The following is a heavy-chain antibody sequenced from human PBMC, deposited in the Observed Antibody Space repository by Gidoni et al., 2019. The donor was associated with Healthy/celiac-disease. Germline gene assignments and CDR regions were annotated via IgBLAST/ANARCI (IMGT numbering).Heavy chain of an antibody. CDR2: IIPIFVTA. Sequence: QVQLVQAGAEVKKPGSSVKVSCKASGGTFSSYAISWVRQAPGQGLEWMGGIIPIFVTANYAKKFQGRVTSTADESTSTAYMELSSLRSEDTAVYYCARVRGGDTGAFDIWGQGTMVTVSS. CDR3: ARVRGGDTGAFDI. CDR1: GGTFSSYA. V-gene: IGHV1-69*01. D-gene: IGHD3-16*01. J-gene: IGHJ3*02.